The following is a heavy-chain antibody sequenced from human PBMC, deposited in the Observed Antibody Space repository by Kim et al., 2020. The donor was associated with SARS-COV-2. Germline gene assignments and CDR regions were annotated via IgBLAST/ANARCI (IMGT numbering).Heavy chain of an antibody. D-gene: IGHD3-10*01. J-gene: IGHJ6*02. Sequence: GGSLRLSCAASGFTFSSYGMHWVRQAPGKGLEWVAVIWYDGSNKYYADSVKGRFTISRDNSKNTLYLQMNSLRAEDTAVYYCARDPGMVRGVISYYYYGMDVWGQGTTVTVSS. CDR2: IWYDGSNK. V-gene: IGHV3-33*01. CDR3: ARDPGMVRGVISYYYYGMDV. CDR1: GFTFSSYG.